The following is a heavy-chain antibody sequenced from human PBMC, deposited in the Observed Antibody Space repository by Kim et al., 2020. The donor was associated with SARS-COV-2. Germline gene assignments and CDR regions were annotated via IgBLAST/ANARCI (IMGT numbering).Heavy chain of an antibody. CDR2: ISSSSSYT. D-gene: IGHD2-15*01. V-gene: IGHV3-11*06. Sequence: GGSLRLSCAASGFTFSDYYMSWIRQDPGKGLEWVSYISSSSSYTNYADSVKGRFTISRDNAKNSLYLQMNSLRAEDPAVYYCARSTAGSVLYRVDYCGHGTRVAVSS. J-gene: IGHJ4*01. CDR3: ARSTAGSVLYRVDY. CDR1: GFTFSDYY.